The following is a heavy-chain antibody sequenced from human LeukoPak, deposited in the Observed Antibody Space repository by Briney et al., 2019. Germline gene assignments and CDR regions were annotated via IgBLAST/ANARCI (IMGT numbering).Heavy chain of an antibody. D-gene: IGHD6-19*01. CDR3: AKRDSSGWYYFDY. J-gene: IGHJ4*02. CDR1: GFTFISYA. Sequence: GGSLRLSCVASGFTFISYAMSWVRQAPGKGLEWVSGIVGSGGSTFYADSVKGRFTISRDNSKNTLYLQMNSLGAEDTAVYYCAKRDSSGWYYFDYWGQGTLVTVSS. V-gene: IGHV3-23*01. CDR2: IVGSGGST.